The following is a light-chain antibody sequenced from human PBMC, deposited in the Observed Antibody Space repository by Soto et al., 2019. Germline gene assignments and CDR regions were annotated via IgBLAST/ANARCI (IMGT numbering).Light chain of an antibody. V-gene: IGKV4-1*01. J-gene: IGKJ1*01. CDR1: QSVLYTSNNKNH. CDR3: QQFYSTPWT. Sequence: DLVMTQSPDSLAVSLGERATINCKSSQSVLYTSNNKNHLAWYQQKPGQPPKLLIYWASTRDSGVPERFSGSGSGTDFTLTINSLRAEDVAVYYCQQFYSTPWTFGQGTKVDIK. CDR2: WAS.